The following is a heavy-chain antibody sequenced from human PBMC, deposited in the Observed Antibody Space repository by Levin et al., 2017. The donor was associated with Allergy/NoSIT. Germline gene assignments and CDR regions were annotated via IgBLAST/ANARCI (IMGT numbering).Heavy chain of an antibody. D-gene: IGHD2-15*01. CDR2: ISSSSSTI. CDR3: ARDDCSGGSCYPRKTPYYYYYGMDV. V-gene: IGHV3-48*01. CDR1: GFTFSSYS. Sequence: SGGSLRLSCAASGFTFSSYSMNWVRQAPGKGLEWVSYISSSSSTIYYADSVKGRFTISRDNAKNSLYLQMNSLRAEDTAVYYCARDDCSGGSCYPRKTPYYYYYGMDVWGQGTTVTVSS. J-gene: IGHJ6*02.